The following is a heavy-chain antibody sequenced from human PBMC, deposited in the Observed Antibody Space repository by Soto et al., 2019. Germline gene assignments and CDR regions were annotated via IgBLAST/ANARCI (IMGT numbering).Heavy chain of an antibody. J-gene: IGHJ5*02. CDR2: IYYSGST. V-gene: IGHV4-61*01. Sequence: QVQLQESGPGLVKPSETLSLTCTVSGGSVSSGSYYWSWIRQPPGKGLEWIGYIYYSGSTNYNPSLKSRVTISVDTSKNQFSLKLSSVTAADTAVYYCAREIYSSSWSSNWFDPWGQGTLVTVSS. CDR1: GGSVSSGSYY. D-gene: IGHD6-13*01. CDR3: AREIYSSSWSSNWFDP.